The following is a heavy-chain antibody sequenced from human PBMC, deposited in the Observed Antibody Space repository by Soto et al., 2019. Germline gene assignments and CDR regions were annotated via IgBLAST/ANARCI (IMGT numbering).Heavy chain of an antibody. CDR3: AKVSSSWYAGFFDL. CDR1: GFTFSRHA. V-gene: IGHV3-23*01. D-gene: IGHD6-13*01. J-gene: IGHJ4*02. CDR2: LSDSGGSI. Sequence: GGSLRLSCTASGFTFSRHAMTWVRQAPGKGLEWVSGLSDSGGSIYYADSVKGRFTISRDNSMNTLYLQMNTLRAEDTAVYYSAKVSSSWYAGFFDLWGQGTLVTVS.